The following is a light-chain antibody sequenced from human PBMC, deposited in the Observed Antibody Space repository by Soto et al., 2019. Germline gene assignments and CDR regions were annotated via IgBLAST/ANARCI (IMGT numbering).Light chain of an antibody. CDR3: SSYTSTGTLI. J-gene: IGLJ2*01. Sequence: QSALTQPASVSGSPGQSITISCTGSSSDVGGYNYVSWYQQHPGKAPQLMIFDVSNRPSGVSNRFSGSKSGNTASLTISGLQAEDEAAYHCSSYTSTGTLIFGGGTKLTVL. CDR2: DVS. V-gene: IGLV2-14*03. CDR1: SSDVGGYNY.